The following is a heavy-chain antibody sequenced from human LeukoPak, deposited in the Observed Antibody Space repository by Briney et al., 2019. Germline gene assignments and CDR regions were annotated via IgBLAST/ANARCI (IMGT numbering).Heavy chain of an antibody. V-gene: IGHV3-21*01. CDR1: GFPFSSYS. J-gene: IGHJ4*02. CDR3: ARSAYSTRGDYFDY. CDR2: ISSTSTYI. D-gene: IGHD6-13*01. Sequence: GGSLRLSCAASGFPFSSYSMNWVRQAPGKGLEWVSSISSTSTYIYYADSVKGRFTISRDNAKNSLYLQMNSLRDEDTAVYYCARSAYSTRGDYFDYWGQGTLVTVSS.